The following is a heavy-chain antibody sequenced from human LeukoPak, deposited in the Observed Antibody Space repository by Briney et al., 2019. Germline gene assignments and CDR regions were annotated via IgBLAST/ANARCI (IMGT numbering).Heavy chain of an antibody. CDR3: ARGQWLDLY. D-gene: IGHD6-19*01. J-gene: IGHJ4*02. Sequence: GGSLRLSCAASGFTFSSYGMHWVRQAPGKGLEWVAVIWYDGSKKYYADSVKGRFTISRDNSKNPLYLQMNSLRAEATAVYYCARGQWLDLYWGQGTLVTVSS. CDR1: GFTFSSYG. V-gene: IGHV3-33*01. CDR2: IWYDGSKK.